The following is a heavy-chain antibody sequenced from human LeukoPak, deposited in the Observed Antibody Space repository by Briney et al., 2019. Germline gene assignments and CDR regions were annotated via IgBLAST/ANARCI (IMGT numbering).Heavy chain of an antibody. Sequence: PSETLSLTCAVYGGSFSGYYWSWIRQPPGKGLEWIGEINHSGSTNYNPSLKSRVTISVDTSKNQFSLKLSSVTAADTAVYYCARNLVVVTANVDWFDPGGQGTLVAVSS. D-gene: IGHD2-21*02. CDR2: INHSGST. CDR3: ARNLVVVTANVDWFDP. V-gene: IGHV4-34*01. CDR1: GGSFSGYY. J-gene: IGHJ5*02.